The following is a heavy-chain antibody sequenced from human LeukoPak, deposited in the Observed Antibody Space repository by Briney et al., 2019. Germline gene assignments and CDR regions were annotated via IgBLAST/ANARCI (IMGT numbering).Heavy chain of an antibody. Sequence: SETLSLTCTVSGGSISSGDYYWSWIRQPPGKGLEWIGYIYYSGSTYYNPSLKSRVTISVDTSKNQFSLKLSSVTAADTAVYYCARDSPPYWGAGGIDYWGLGTLVTVSS. D-gene: IGHD1-26*01. CDR1: GGSISSGDYY. J-gene: IGHJ4*02. V-gene: IGHV4-30-4*01. CDR3: ARDSPPYWGAGGIDY. CDR2: IYYSGST.